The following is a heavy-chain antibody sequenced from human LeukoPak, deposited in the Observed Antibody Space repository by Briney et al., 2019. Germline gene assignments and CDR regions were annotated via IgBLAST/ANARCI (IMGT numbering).Heavy chain of an antibody. CDR1: GFTFSNAW. Sequence: PGGSLRLSCAASGFTFSNAWMSWVRQAPGKGLEWVGRIKSKTDGGTTDYAAPVKGRFTISRDDSKNTLYLQMNSLRAEDTAVYYCAKDLELWYFDYWGQGTLVTVSS. D-gene: IGHD5-18*01. V-gene: IGHV3-15*01. CDR2: IKSKTDGGTT. CDR3: AKDLELWYFDY. J-gene: IGHJ4*02.